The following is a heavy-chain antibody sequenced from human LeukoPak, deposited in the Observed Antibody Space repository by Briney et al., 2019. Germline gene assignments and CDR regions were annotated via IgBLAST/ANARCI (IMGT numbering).Heavy chain of an antibody. CDR3: ARLPTGFPNWFDS. V-gene: IGHV4-39*01. D-gene: IGHD3-9*01. J-gene: IGHJ5*01. Sequence: SETLSLTCTASGGSVDHWAWVRQSPEKGLEWIAAIHNGGQTDYNPSFVSRVTISVDTSKNQFSLKLTSLTATDTAVYYCARLPTGFPNWFDSWGQGTLVTVSS. CDR1: GGSVDH. CDR2: IHNGGQT.